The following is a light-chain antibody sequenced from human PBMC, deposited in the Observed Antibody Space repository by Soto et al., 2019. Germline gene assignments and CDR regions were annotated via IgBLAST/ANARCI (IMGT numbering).Light chain of an antibody. CDR2: EVT. Sequence: QSVLIQPPSVSGSPGQSVTISCTGTSSDVGSYNRVAWYQQPPGTAPKLMIYEVTNRPSGVPDRFSGSKSGNMASLTISGLQAEDEADYYCNSYTSSNTYVCGTGTKVTVL. V-gene: IGLV2-18*02. CDR1: SSDVGSYNR. J-gene: IGLJ1*01. CDR3: NSYTSSNTYV.